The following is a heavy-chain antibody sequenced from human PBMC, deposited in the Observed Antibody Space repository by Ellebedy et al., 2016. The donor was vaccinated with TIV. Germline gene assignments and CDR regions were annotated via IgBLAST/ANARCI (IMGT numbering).Heavy chain of an antibody. J-gene: IGHJ5*02. V-gene: IGHV4-59*01. D-gene: IGHD5-12*01. CDR3: ARDQRGYDDWFDL. Sequence: MPSETLSLTCTVSDGSISTYYWSRIRQPPGKGLEWIGYIHNSGSTNYNPSLKSRVSISIDTSKHQFSLMLSPVTAADTAVYYCARDQRGYDDWFDLWGQGTLVTVSS. CDR2: IHNSGST. CDR1: DGSISTYY.